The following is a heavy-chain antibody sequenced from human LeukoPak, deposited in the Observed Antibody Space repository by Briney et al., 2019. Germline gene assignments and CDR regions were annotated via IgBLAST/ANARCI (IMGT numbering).Heavy chain of an antibody. D-gene: IGHD4-23*01. CDR3: GRARATVVPLSYFDY. Sequence: GGSLRLSCAASGFTFSSYAMHWVRQAPGKGLEWVAVISFDGSNKYYADSVQGRFTIPRDNPKNTLYLQMNSLRAEDTAAYYCGRARATVVPLSYFDYWGQATLVTVPS. V-gene: IGHV3-30-3*01. J-gene: IGHJ4*02. CDR1: GFTFSSYA. CDR2: ISFDGSNK.